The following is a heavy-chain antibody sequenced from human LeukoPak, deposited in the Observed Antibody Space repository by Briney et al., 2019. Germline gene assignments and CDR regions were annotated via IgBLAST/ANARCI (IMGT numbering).Heavy chain of an antibody. J-gene: IGHJ4*02. D-gene: IGHD3-10*01. Sequence: GGSLTLSCAACGLPFSSYAMTWVRQAPGKGLEGVSANSGSGGSALYADSVKGRLTISRDSSKNTLYLQMNSLRAEDTAVYYCAKPVSGSYSYQGGDYWGQGTLVTVSS. CDR1: GLPFSSYA. CDR2: NSGSGGSA. V-gene: IGHV3-23*01. CDR3: AKPVSGSYSYQGGDY.